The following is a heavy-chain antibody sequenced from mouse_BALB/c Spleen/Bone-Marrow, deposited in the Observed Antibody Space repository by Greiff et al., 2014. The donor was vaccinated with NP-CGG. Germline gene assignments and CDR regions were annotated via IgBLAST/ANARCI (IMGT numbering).Heavy chain of an antibody. J-gene: IGHJ1*01. CDR1: GFSLTTYG. V-gene: IGHV2-2*02. CDR3: ARKGYTGYFDV. Sequence: VLLQQSGPGLVKPSQSLSITCTVSGFSLTTYGLHWVRQSPGKGLEWLGVIWSGGGTDYNAAFISRLIITKDNSKSQVFFKMNSLQTNDTAMYYCARKGYTGYFDVWGAGTTVTVSS. D-gene: IGHD2-2*01. CDR2: IWSGGGT.